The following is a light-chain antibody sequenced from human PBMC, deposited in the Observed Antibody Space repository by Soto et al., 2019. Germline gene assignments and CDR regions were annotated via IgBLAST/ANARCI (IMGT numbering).Light chain of an antibody. V-gene: IGKV3-20*01. CDR3: QHFVNSLTWT. J-gene: IGKJ1*01. CDR1: QSVSSNF. Sequence: EIVLTQSPGTLSLAPGERATLSCRASQSVSSNFVAWYQEKPGQAARLLIYGASSRATGIPDRFSGSGSGTDLTITISRLEPEDFAEYYCQHFVNSLTWTFGQGTKVDIK. CDR2: GAS.